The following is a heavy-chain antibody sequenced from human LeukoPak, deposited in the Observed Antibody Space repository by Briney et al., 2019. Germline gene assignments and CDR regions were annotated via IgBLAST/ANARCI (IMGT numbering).Heavy chain of an antibody. J-gene: IGHJ4*02. CDR3: ARRRYFDY. CDR1: GFKFGSYA. V-gene: IGHV3-21*01. Sequence: PGGSLRLSCAASGFKFGSYAMTWVRQAPGKGLEWVSSISSSSSYIYYADSVKGRFTISRDNAKNSLYLQMNSLRAEDTAVYYCARRRYFDYWGQGTLVTVSS. CDR2: ISSSSSYI.